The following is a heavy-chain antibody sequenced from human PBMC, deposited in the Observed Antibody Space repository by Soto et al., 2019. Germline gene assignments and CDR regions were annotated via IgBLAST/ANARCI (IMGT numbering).Heavy chain of an antibody. D-gene: IGHD4-17*01. Sequence: QVQLVESGGGVVQPGRSLRLSCAASGFTFSSYGMHWVRQAPGKGLEWVAVISYDGSNKYYADSVKGRFIISRDNSKNTLYLQMNSLRAEDTAVYYCARNYGDVYWGQGTLVTVSS. CDR1: GFTFSSYG. J-gene: IGHJ4*02. CDR3: ARNYGDVY. CDR2: ISYDGSNK. V-gene: IGHV3-30*03.